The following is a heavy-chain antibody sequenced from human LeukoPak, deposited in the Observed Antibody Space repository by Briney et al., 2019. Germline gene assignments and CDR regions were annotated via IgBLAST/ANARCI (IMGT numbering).Heavy chain of an antibody. J-gene: IGHJ6*02. CDR3: ARGYLMYGMDV. CDR2: MNPNSGNT. V-gene: IGHV1-8*01. CDR1: GCTFTSYD. D-gene: IGHD2-21*01. Sequence: GASVKVPCKASGCTFTSYDINWVRQATGQGLEWMGWMNPNSGNTGYAQKFQGRVTMTRNTSISTAYMELSSLRSEDTAVYYCARGYLMYGMDVWGQGTTATVSS.